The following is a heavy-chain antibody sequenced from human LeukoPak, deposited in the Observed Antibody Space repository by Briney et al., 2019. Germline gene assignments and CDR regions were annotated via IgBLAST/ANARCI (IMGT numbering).Heavy chain of an antibody. CDR2: IRYDGSDK. D-gene: IGHD6-13*01. CDR1: SFTFSDYG. CDR3: AKDIGRSSYYYFDY. V-gene: IGHV3-30*02. J-gene: IGHJ4*02. Sequence: GGSLRLSCAASSFTFSDYGMHWVRQAPGKGLEWVAFIRYDGSDKYYADSVKGRFTISRDNSKNTLYVQMNTLRAEDTAVYYCAKDIGRSSYYYFDYWGQGTLVTVSS.